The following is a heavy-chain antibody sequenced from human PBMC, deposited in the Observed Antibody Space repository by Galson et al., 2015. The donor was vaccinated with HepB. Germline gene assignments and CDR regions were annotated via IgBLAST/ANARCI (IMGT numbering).Heavy chain of an antibody. CDR1: GFTFSNYG. J-gene: IGHJ1*01. Sequence: SLRLSCAASGFTFSNYGMHWVRQAPGKGLEWVAFIRYDESTKYYADSVKGRFTISRDNSKNTLYLQMNSLRAEDTAVYFCAKVWLSGVIAVAGTPGGDLEYFQHWGQGTLVTVSS. CDR3: AKVWLSGVIAVAGTPGGDLEYFQH. CDR2: IRYDESTK. D-gene: IGHD6-19*01. V-gene: IGHV3-30*02.